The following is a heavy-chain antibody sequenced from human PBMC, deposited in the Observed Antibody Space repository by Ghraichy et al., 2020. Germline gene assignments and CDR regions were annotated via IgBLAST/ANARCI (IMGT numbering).Heavy chain of an antibody. CDR2: IRSKAYGGTT. CDR1: GFTFGDYA. CDR3: TRAPYRYTEIVGATFFDY. J-gene: IGHJ4*02. V-gene: IGHV3-49*04. Sequence: GVLRLSCTASGFTFGDYAMSWVRQAPGKGLEWVGFIRSKAYGGTTEYAASVKGRFTISRDDSKSIAYLQMNSLKTEDTAVYYCTRAPYRYTEIVGATFFDYWGQGTLVTVSS. D-gene: IGHD1-26*01.